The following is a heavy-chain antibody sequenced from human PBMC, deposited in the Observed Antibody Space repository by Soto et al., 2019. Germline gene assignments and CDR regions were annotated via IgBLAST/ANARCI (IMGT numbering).Heavy chain of an antibody. V-gene: IGHV1-18*01. CDR1: GYNFISHS. D-gene: IGHD2-21*01. CDR3: ASGSFCGGAPGCRDMDV. CDR2: ISAYNGNT. J-gene: IGHJ6*02. Sequence: QIQLVQSGGEVKKPGASVKVSCKSSGYNFISHSITWVRQAPGQGLEWMGRISAYNGNTNHAQKFQGRLTMTTDTSTSTAYIELRSLRSDDTAVYYCASGSFCGGAPGCRDMDVWGQGTTVTVSS.